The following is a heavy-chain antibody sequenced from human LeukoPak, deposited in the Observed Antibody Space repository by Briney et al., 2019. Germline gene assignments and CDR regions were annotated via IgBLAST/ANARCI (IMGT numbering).Heavy chain of an antibody. J-gene: IGHJ4*02. D-gene: IGHD6-13*01. CDR1: GFTFSNFY. CDR2: IKQDGSEK. V-gene: IGHV3-7*01. Sequence: TGGSLRLSCAASGFTFSNFYMSWVRQAPGKGLEWVANIKQDGSEKYYVDSVKGRFTISRDNAKNSLYLQMNSLRAEDTAVYYCASYSSSHKRGHDYWGQGTLVTVSS. CDR3: ASYSSSHKRGHDY.